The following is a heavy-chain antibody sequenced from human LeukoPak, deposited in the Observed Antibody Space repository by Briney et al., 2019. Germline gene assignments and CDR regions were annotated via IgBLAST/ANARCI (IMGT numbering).Heavy chain of an antibody. Sequence: GASVKVSCKASGYTFTRYGISWGRHAPGQGLERMGWISVNNGNTNYARKLQGRVTMTTDTSTRTAYMELRSLRYDDTAVYYCARGSDYGDYGDYWGQGTLVTVSS. CDR1: GYTFTRYG. CDR2: ISVNNGNT. CDR3: ARGSDYGDYGDY. J-gene: IGHJ4*02. V-gene: IGHV1-18*01. D-gene: IGHD4-17*01.